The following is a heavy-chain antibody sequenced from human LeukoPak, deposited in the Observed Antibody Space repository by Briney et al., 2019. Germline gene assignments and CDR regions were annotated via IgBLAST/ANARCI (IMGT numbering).Heavy chain of an antibody. Sequence: GGSLRLSCAASGFTFSSYAMHWVRQAPGKGLEWVAVISYDGSNKYYADSVKGRFTISRDNSKNTLYLQMNSLRAEDTAVYYCARAAHGAMVPYDAFDIWGQGTMVTVSS. V-gene: IGHV3-30*04. CDR3: ARAAHGAMVPYDAFDI. D-gene: IGHD5-18*01. CDR1: GFTFSSYA. J-gene: IGHJ3*02. CDR2: ISYDGSNK.